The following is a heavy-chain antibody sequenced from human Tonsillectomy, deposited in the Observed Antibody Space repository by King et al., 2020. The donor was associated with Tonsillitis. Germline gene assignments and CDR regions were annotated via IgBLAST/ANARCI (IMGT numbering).Heavy chain of an antibody. Sequence: QLVQSGAEVKKPGASVKVSCKASGYTFTGYYMHWVRQAPGQGLEWMGWINPNSGGTNYAQKFQGRVTMTRDTSISTAYMELSRLRSDDTAVYYCARVSCSGGSCYPNVNGMDVWGQGTTVTVSS. CDR1: GYTFTGYY. V-gene: IGHV1-2*02. D-gene: IGHD2-15*01. CDR3: ARVSCSGGSCYPNVNGMDV. CDR2: INPNSGGT. J-gene: IGHJ6*02.